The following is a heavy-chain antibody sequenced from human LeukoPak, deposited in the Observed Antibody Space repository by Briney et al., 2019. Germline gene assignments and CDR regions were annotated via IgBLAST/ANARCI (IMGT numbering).Heavy chain of an antibody. D-gene: IGHD6-19*01. Sequence: GESPKISCMGSGYSFSNYWIGWVRQMPGKGLGWMGIIYPDESNIRYSPSFQGQVTISVDKSISTAYLQWSSLKASDTAIYYCARHEGGGWYIDYWGQGTLVTVSS. CDR3: ARHEGGGWYIDY. CDR2: IYPDESNI. CDR1: GYSFSNYW. J-gene: IGHJ4*02. V-gene: IGHV5-51*01.